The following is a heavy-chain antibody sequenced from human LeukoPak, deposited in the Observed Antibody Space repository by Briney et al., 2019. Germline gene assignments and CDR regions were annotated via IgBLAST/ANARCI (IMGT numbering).Heavy chain of an antibody. Sequence: GGSLRLSCAASGFTFDDYGMSWVRQAPGKGLEWVSGINWKGGSTGYADSVKGRFTISRDNAKSSLYLQMNSLRAEDTALYYCTREVGSGWYTGSVYWGQGTLVTVSS. D-gene: IGHD6-19*01. CDR2: INWKGGST. J-gene: IGHJ4*02. V-gene: IGHV3-20*04. CDR1: GFTFDDYG. CDR3: TREVGSGWYTGSVY.